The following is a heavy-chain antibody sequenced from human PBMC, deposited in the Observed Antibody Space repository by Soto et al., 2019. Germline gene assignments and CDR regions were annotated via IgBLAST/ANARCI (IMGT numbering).Heavy chain of an antibody. V-gene: IGHV1-18*04. CDR1: GYTFTSYG. CDR3: ARDWEVVPAALNWFDP. CDR2: ISAYNGNT. J-gene: IGHJ5*02. Sequence: ASVKVSCKASGYTFTSYGISWVRQAPGQGLEWMGWISAYNGNTNYAQKLQGRVNMTTDTSTSTSYMELRRLRSDDTAVYYCARDWEVVPAALNWFDPWGQGTLVTVSS. D-gene: IGHD2-2*01.